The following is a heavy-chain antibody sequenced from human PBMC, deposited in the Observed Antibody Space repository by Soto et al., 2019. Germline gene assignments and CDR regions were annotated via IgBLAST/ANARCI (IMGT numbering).Heavy chain of an antibody. Sequence: ASVKVSCKASGYTFTSYGISWVRHAPGQGLEWMGWISAYNGNTNYAQKLQGRVTMTTDTSTSTAYMELRSLRSDDTAVYYCARDLGYGSGSYYNNYYYYGMDVWGQGTTVTVSS. CDR1: GYTFTSYG. D-gene: IGHD3-10*01. CDR2: ISAYNGNT. CDR3: ARDLGYGSGSYYNNYYYYGMDV. J-gene: IGHJ6*02. V-gene: IGHV1-18*04.